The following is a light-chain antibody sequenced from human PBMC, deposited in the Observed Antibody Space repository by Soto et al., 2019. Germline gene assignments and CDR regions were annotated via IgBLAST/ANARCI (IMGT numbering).Light chain of an antibody. V-gene: IGLV4-69*01. Sequence: QLVLTQSPSASASLGASVKLTCTLSSGHSSYAIAWHQQQPEKGPRYLMKLNSDGSHSKGDGIPDRFSGSSSGAERYLTISSLKSEDEADYYCQTWGTGVWVFGGGTTLTVL. CDR2: LNSDGSH. J-gene: IGLJ3*02. CDR3: QTWGTGVWV. CDR1: SGHSSYA.